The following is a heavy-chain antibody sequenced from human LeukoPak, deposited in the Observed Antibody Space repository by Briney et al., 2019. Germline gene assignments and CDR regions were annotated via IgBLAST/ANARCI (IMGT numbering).Heavy chain of an antibody. D-gene: IGHD2-2*02. CDR3: VRVVVPAAIYYYYYYMDV. J-gene: IGHJ6*03. CDR2: MNPNSGNT. Sequence: ASVKVSCKASGYTFTSYDINWVRQATGQGLEWMGWMNPNSGNTGYAQKFQGRVTMTRNTSISTAYTELSSLRSEDTAVYYCVRVVVPAAIYYYYYYMDVWGKGTTVTVSS. V-gene: IGHV1-8*01. CDR1: GYTFTSYD.